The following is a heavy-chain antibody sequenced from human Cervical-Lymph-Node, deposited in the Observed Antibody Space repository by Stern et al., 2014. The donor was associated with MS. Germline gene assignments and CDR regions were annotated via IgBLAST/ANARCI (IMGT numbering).Heavy chain of an antibody. D-gene: IGHD4-17*01. CDR2: INPNNGDT. J-gene: IGHJ4*02. CDR3: ARDLGTVTTPGDY. CDR1: GYTFTAYY. V-gene: IGHV1-2*04. Sequence: VQLVESGAEVKKPGASVSVSCKASGYTFTAYYLHWVRQAPGHGLEWMGWINPNNGDTKYAQNFQGWVTMTRDTSISTAYMDLSSLTSDDTAIYYCARDLGTVTTPGDYGGQGTLVTVSS.